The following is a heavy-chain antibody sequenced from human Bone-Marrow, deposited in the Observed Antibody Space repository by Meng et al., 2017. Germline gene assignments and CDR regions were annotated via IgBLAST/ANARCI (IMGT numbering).Heavy chain of an antibody. Sequence: GESLKISCAASGFTFSSYAMSWVRQAPGKGLEWVSAISGSGGSTYYADSVKGRFTISRDNSKNSLYLQMNSPRAEDTAVYYCARDLGYGDYGDYYYYGMDVWGQGTTVTVSS. V-gene: IGHV3-23*01. D-gene: IGHD4-17*01. CDR3: ARDLGYGDYGDYYYYGMDV. CDR2: ISGSGGST. J-gene: IGHJ6*02. CDR1: GFTFSSYA.